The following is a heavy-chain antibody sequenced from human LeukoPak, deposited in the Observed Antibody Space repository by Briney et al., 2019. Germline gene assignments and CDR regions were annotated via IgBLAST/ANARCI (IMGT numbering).Heavy chain of an antibody. Sequence: PSETLSLTCAVYGGSFSGYYWSWIRQPPGKGLEWIGEINHSGSTNYNPSLKSRVTISVGTSKNQFSLKLGSVTAADTAVYYCARYDSSGYQRGGSDYWGQGTLVTVSS. CDR2: INHSGST. D-gene: IGHD3-22*01. CDR3: ARYDSSGYQRGGSDY. J-gene: IGHJ4*02. V-gene: IGHV4-34*01. CDR1: GGSFSGYY.